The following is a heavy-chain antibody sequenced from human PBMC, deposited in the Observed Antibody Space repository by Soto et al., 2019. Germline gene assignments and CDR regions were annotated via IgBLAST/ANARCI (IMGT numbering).Heavy chain of an antibody. CDR2: VNPNNGNT. CDR1: EDTFANYD. CDR3: SRSEVGDVMDV. Sequence: QAQLEQSGAEVKKPGASMRVSCKASEDTFANYDIIWVRQAPGQGLEWMGWVNPNNGNTGYAPKFQGRVTMTRDTSTRTAYLEMSGLRSDDTAVYYCSRSEVGDVMDVWGRGTTVIVSS. J-gene: IGHJ6*02. V-gene: IGHV1-8*01. D-gene: IGHD3-16*01.